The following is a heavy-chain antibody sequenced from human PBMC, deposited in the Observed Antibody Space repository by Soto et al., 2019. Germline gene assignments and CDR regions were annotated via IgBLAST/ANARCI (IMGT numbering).Heavy chain of an antibody. J-gene: IGHJ4*02. V-gene: IGHV3-21*01. Sequence: EVPVVESGGGLVKPGGSLRLSCTASGSTFSSYGMNWVRQAPGKGLEWVSSITNSGNYIYYADSVQGRFTISRDNARNSLYLQMNSLRAEYTAVYFCARDESAGSSIRYWGQGSLVTVSS. CDR1: GSTFSSYG. CDR2: ITNSGNYI. CDR3: ARDESAGSSIRY. D-gene: IGHD2-2*01.